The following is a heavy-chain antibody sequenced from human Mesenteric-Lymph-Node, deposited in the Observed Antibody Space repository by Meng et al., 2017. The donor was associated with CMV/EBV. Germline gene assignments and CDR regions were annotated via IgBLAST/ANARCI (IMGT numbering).Heavy chain of an antibody. J-gene: IGHJ3*02. Sequence: SETLSLTCTVSGGSISNGDYYWSWIRQPPGKGLEWIGYIYYTGTTYYNPSLKSRVTISVDTSKNQFSLKLSSVTAADTAVYYCARLSIRGVGAFDIWGQGTMVTVSS. CDR1: GGSISNGDYY. D-gene: IGHD3-3*01. V-gene: IGHV4-30-4*08. CDR3: ARLSIRGVGAFDI. CDR2: IYYTGTT.